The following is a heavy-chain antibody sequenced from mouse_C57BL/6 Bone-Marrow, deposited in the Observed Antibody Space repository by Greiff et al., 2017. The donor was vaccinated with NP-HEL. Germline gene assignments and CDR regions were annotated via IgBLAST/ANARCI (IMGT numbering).Heavy chain of an antibody. J-gene: IGHJ4*01. V-gene: IGHV1-61*01. CDR2: IYPSDSET. CDR1: GYTFTSYW. CDR3: ARLLRPLAMDY. Sequence: VQLQQPGAELVRPGSSVKLSCKASGYTFTSYWMDWVKQRPGQGLEWIGNIYPSDSETHYNQKFKDKATLTVDKSSSTAYMQLSSLTSEDSAVYYCARLLRPLAMDYWGQGTSVTVSS. D-gene: IGHD3-2*02.